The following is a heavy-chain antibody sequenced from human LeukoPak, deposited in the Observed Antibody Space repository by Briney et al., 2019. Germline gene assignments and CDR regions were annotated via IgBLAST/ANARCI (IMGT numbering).Heavy chain of an antibody. J-gene: IGHJ4*02. CDR3: AKGRVVLIFGVVISFDY. Sequence: GGSLRLSCAASGFTFSSYAMSWVRQAPGKGLEWVSAISGSGGSTYYADSMKGRFTISRDNSKNTLYLQMNSLRAEDTAVYYCAKGRVVLIFGVVISFDYWGQGTLVTVSS. V-gene: IGHV3-23*01. D-gene: IGHD3-3*01. CDR1: GFTFSSYA. CDR2: ISGSGGST.